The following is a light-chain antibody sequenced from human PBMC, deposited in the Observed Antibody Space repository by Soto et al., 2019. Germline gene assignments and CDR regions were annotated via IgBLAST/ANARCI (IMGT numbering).Light chain of an antibody. CDR3: QQYNTYPWT. V-gene: IGKV3-15*01. Sequence: EIVLTQSPATLSVSPGERATPSCRASQSISSLLAWYQQKPGQAPRLLIYSASTRATGIPARFSGSGSGADFTLTISSLQSDDFTTYYCQQYNTYPWTFGQGTKVDIK. CDR2: SAS. J-gene: IGKJ1*01. CDR1: QSISSL.